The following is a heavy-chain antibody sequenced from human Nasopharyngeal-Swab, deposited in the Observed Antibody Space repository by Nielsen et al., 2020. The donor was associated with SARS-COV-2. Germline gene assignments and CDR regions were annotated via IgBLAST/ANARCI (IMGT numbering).Heavy chain of an antibody. Sequence: SDTLSLTCNVSGGFNSSYYWHWIRQTPGKGLEWIGYIFYNGNTKYNPSLKSRVTISLGTPMNQFSLKLSSVTAADSAVYYCARDSYYDVGFDSWGPGTLVTVSS. D-gene: IGHD3-22*01. J-gene: IGHJ4*02. CDR2: IFYNGNT. V-gene: IGHV4-59*13. CDR3: ARDSYYDVGFDS. CDR1: GGFNSSYY.